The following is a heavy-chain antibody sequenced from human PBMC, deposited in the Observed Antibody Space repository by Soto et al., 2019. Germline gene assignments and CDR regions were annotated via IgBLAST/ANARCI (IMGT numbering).Heavy chain of an antibody. CDR3: ARDLGIAAAGTFFDY. CDR1: GFTFSTFA. Sequence: QVQLVESGGGVVQPGRSLRLSCAASGFTFSTFAMHWVCQAPGKGLEWVALISYDGSNKYYTDSVKGRFTISRDNSKNTLYLQMNSLRAEDTAIYYCARDLGIAAAGTFFDYWGQGTLVTVSS. D-gene: IGHD6-13*01. J-gene: IGHJ4*02. V-gene: IGHV3-30-3*01. CDR2: ISYDGSNK.